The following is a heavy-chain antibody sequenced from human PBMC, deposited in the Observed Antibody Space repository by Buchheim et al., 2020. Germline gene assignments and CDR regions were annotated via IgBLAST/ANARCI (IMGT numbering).Heavy chain of an antibody. CDR2: IISDESST. CDR1: GFTLNTC. CDR3: ATGYISAYEH. J-gene: IGHJ1*01. Sequence: EVQLVESGGGLVQPGGSLRLSCAASGFTLNTCMHWFRHAPGKGLVWVLRIISDESSTIYADSVKGRFTASRDNAKNTQQLQMNSLRAEDTGVYYCATGYISAYEHWGQGTL. V-gene: IGHV3-74*01. D-gene: IGHD3-16*01.